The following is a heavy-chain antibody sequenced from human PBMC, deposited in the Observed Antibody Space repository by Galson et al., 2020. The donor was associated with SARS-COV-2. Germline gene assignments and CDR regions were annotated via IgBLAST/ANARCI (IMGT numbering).Heavy chain of an antibody. CDR3: VRERGGSLYFDF. D-gene: IGHD3-16*01. CDR1: GDSLTGYY. V-gene: IGHV1-2*02. CDR2: VSANSGDT. J-gene: IGHJ4*02. Sequence: GESLKISCKTPGDSLTGYYIHWVRQAPGQGLEWLGCVSANSGDTKYAQILQDRVTMTTDTATSTAYMGLSSLKSDDTAIYFCVRERGGSLYFDFWGQGTLVAVSS.